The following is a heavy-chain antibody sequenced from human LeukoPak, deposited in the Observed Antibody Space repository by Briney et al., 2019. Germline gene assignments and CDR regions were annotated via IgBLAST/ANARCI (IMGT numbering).Heavy chain of an antibody. V-gene: IGHV1-18*01. CDR2: ISAYNGNT. CDR3: ARSPYYDILTGYYPALDY. CDR1: GYTFTSYG. J-gene: IGHJ4*02. D-gene: IGHD3-9*01. Sequence: ASVKVSCKASGYTFTSYGISWVRQAPGQGLEWMGWISAYNGNTNYAQKLQGRVTMTTDTSTSTAYMELRSLRSDDTAVYYCARSPYYDILTGYYPALDYWGQGTLVTVSS.